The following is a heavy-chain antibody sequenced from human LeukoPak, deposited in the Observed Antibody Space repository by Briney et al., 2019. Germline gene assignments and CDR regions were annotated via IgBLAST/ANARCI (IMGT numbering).Heavy chain of an antibody. D-gene: IGHD3-3*02. V-gene: IGHV1-69*13. Sequence: ASVKVSCKASGGTFSNYAISWVRQAPGQGLEWMGGIIPIFGSADYAHKFQGRVSITADASTSTAYMELGSLRSEDTAVYYCAAATQEAFEAGYWGQGTLVTVSS. CDR3: AAATQEAFEAGY. CDR2: IIPIFGSA. J-gene: IGHJ4*02. CDR1: GGTFSNYA.